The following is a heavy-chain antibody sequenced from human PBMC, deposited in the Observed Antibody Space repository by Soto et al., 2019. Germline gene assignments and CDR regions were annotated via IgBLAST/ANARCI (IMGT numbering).Heavy chain of an antibody. CDR1: GYTFTSYA. D-gene: IGHD2-15*01. V-gene: IGHV1-3*01. CDR2: INAGNGNT. J-gene: IGHJ4*02. Sequence: ASVKVSCKASGYTFTSYAMHWVRQAPGQRLDWMGWINAGNGNTKYSQKFQGRVTITRDTSASTAYMELSSLRSEDTAVYYCARVWADCSGGSCYPFLFDYWGQGTLVTVSS. CDR3: ARVWADCSGGSCYPFLFDY.